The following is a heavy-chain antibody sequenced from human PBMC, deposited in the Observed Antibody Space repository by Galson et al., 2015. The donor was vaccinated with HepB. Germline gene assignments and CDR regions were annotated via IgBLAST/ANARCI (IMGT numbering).Heavy chain of an antibody. V-gene: IGHV4-61*02. D-gene: IGHD5/OR15-5a*01. CDR3: ARSVSAEFFEQ. CDR1: GASINSGSFY. CDR2: IYSSGTT. Sequence: LSLTCTVSGASINSGSFYWSWIRRPAGRQLEWIGRIYSSGTTKYNSSLKSRMSMSADTSKNQFSLNLSSVTAADTAVYYCARSVSAEFFEQWGQGTLVTVST. J-gene: IGHJ1*01.